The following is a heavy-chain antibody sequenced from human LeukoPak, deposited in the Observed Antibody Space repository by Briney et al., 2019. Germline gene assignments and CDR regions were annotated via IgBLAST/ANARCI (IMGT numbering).Heavy chain of an antibody. Sequence: GGSLRLSCAASGFSFSSFGMNWVRQAPGKGLEWVAVIWYDGSTKYYADSVKGRFTISRDNSKNTLYLQMSSLRAEDTAVYYCARQNGYDDFDYWGEGTLVPVSS. CDR2: IWYDGSTK. J-gene: IGHJ4*02. D-gene: IGHD5-12*01. V-gene: IGHV3-33*01. CDR3: ARQNGYDDFDY. CDR1: GFSFSSFG.